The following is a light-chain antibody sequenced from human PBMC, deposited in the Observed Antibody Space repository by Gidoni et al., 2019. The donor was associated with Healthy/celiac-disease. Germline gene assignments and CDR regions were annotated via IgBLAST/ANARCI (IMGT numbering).Light chain of an antibody. J-gene: IGKJ4*01. V-gene: IGKV3-20*01. Sequence: EIVFALSPGTLSLSPGERATLSCRASQSVSSSYLAWYQQKPGQAPRLLIYGASSRATGIPDRFSGSGSGTDFTLTISRLEPEDFAVYYCQQYGSSPPLTFGGGTKVEIK. CDR1: QSVSSSY. CDR2: GAS. CDR3: QQYGSSPPLT.